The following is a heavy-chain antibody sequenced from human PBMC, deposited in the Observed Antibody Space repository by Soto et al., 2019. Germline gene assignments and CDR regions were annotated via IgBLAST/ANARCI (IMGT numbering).Heavy chain of an antibody. V-gene: IGHV1-58*01. J-gene: IGHJ4*02. Sequence: GASVKVSCKASGFTFTSSAVQWVRQARGQRLEWIGWIVVGSGNTNHAQKFQERVTITRDMSTSTAYMELSSLRSEDTAVYYCAAGITIFGVVTNFDYWGQGTLVTVSS. CDR1: GFTFTSSA. CDR3: AAGITIFGVVTNFDY. D-gene: IGHD3-3*01. CDR2: IVVGSGNT.